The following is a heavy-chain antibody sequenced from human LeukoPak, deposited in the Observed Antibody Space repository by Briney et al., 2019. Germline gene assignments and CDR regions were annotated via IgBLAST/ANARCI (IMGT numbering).Heavy chain of an antibody. J-gene: IGHJ4*02. CDR2: TTPSGTT. D-gene: IGHD3-16*01. Sequence: PGGSLRLSCAASGFTFIMHSINWVRQAPGQGLDWVSYTTPSGTTFYADSVKGRFSVSRDNGENSVYLLMNNLRAEDTAVYHCASVRGGYWGQGTLVAVSS. CDR3: ASVRGGY. CDR1: GFTFIMHS. V-gene: IGHV3-69-1*01.